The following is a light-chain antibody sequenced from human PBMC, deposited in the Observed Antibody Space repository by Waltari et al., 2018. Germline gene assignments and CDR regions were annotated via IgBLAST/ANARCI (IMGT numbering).Light chain of an antibody. Sequence: QSVVTQPPSASGTPGQRVTLSCSGSNSNIGSDIVTWYQQFPGTAPKLLIYANNQRPSGVPGRFSASRSGTSASLVISGLQSEDEADYYCATWDASLDTWVFGGGTKVTVL. CDR2: ANN. CDR3: ATWDASLDTWV. J-gene: IGLJ3*02. V-gene: IGLV1-44*01. CDR1: NSNIGSDI.